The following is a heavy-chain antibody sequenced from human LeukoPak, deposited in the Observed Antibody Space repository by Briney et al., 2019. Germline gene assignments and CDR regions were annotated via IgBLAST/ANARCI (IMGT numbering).Heavy chain of an antibody. Sequence: GASVKVSCKASGYTFTGYYMHWVRQAPGQGLEWMGWINPNSGGTNYAQKFQGRVTMTRHTSISTAYMELSRLRSDDTAVYYCARGPRYYYYYMDVWRKGTTVTVSS. CDR2: INPNSGGT. J-gene: IGHJ6*03. CDR1: GYTFTGYY. CDR3: ARGPRYYYYYMDV. V-gene: IGHV1-2*02.